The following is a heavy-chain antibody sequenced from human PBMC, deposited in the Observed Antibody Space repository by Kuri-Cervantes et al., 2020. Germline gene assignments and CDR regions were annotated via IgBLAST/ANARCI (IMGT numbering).Heavy chain of an antibody. V-gene: IGHV3-23*01. J-gene: IGHJ1*01. CDR1: GFTFDDYA. Sequence: GGSLRLSCAASGFTFDDYAMHWVRQAPGKGLEWVSAISGSGGSTYYADSVKGRFTISRDNSKNTLYLQMNSLRAEDTAVYYCAKDHYKAYCSSTSCSFSRDFQHWGQGTLVTVSS. D-gene: IGHD2-2*01. CDR2: ISGSGGST. CDR3: AKDHYKAYCSSTSCSFSRDFQH.